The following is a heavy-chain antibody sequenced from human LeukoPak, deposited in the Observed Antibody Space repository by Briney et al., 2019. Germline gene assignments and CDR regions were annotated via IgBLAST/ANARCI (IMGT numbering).Heavy chain of an antibody. D-gene: IGHD3-16*01. J-gene: IGHJ4*02. V-gene: IGHV1-24*01. CDR2: FDPEDGET. Sequence: ASVKVSCKVSGYTLTELSMHWVRQAPGKGLEWRGGFDPEDGETIYAQKFQGRVTMTEDTSTDTAYMGLSSVRSEDTALYYCATVYDCVWGSYDYWGQGTLVTVSS. CDR3: ATVYDCVWGSYDY. CDR1: GYTLTELS.